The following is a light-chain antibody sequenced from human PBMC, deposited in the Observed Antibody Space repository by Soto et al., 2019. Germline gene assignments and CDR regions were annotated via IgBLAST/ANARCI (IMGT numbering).Light chain of an antibody. CDR1: QSVSSN. CDR3: QQYGTWWT. V-gene: IGKV3-15*01. CDR2: GAS. Sequence: EIVMTQSPATLSVSPGERATLSCRASQSVSSNLAWYQQKPGQAPRLLIYGASTRATGIPARFSGSGSGTEFTLTISSLQSEDFAVSYCQQYGTWWTFGQGTKVEIK. J-gene: IGKJ1*01.